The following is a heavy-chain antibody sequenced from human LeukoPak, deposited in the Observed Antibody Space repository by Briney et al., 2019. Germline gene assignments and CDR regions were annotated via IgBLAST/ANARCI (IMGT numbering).Heavy chain of an antibody. J-gene: IGHJ6*02. Sequence: QPGGSLRLSCXASGFTFSSYAMHWVRQAPGKGLEYVSAISSNGGSTYYANSVKGRFTISRDNSKNTLYLQMGSLRAEDMAVYYCARGYSGYDLGGMDVWGQGTTVTVSS. CDR2: ISSNGGST. V-gene: IGHV3-64*01. D-gene: IGHD5-12*01. CDR1: GFTFSSYA. CDR3: ARGYSGYDLGGMDV.